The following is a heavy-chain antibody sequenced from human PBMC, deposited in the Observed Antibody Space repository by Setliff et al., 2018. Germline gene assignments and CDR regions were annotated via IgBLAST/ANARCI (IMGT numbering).Heavy chain of an antibody. CDR2: ISSSSNYI. CDR3: ARAIVGATKRGGYFDY. CDR1: GFTFSSYA. J-gene: IGHJ4*02. Sequence: GGSLRLSCAASGFTFSSYAMSWVRQAAGKGLEWVSSISSSSNYIYYADSVKGRFTISRDNAKNSLYLQMNSLRAEDTAVYYCARAIVGATKRGGYFDYWGQGTLVTVSS. D-gene: IGHD1-26*01. V-gene: IGHV3-21*01.